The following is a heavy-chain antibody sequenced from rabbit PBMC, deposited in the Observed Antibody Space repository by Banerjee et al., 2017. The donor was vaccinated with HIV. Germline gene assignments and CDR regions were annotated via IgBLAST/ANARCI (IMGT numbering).Heavy chain of an antibody. V-gene: IGHV1S47*01. Sequence: VESGGDLVQPEGSLTLTCKASGFDFSSNAMCWVRQAPGKGLEWIACGSTYYASWAKGRFTISKTSSTTVTLQMTSLTAADTATYFCARDLAGVIGWNFNLWGPGTLSPS. CDR1: GFDFSSNA. D-gene: IGHD4-1*01. J-gene: IGHJ4*01. CDR3: ARDLAGVIGWNFNL. CDR2: GST.